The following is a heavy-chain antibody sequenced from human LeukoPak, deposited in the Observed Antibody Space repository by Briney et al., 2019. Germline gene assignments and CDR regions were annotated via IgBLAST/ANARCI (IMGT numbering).Heavy chain of an antibody. D-gene: IGHD2-8*01. J-gene: IGHJ6*03. V-gene: IGHV3-30*18. CDR2: ISYDGRNK. Sequence: GRSLRLSCAASGFTFSSYGMHWVRQAPGKGLEWVAVISYDGRNKYYADSVKGRFTISRDNSKNTLYLQMNSLRADDTAVYYCAKDGGYCTNGVCPYYYYYMDVWGKGTTVTVSS. CDR3: AKDGGYCTNGVCPYYYYYMDV. CDR1: GFTFSSYG.